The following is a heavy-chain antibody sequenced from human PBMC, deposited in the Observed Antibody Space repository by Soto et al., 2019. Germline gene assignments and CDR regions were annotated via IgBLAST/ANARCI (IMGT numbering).Heavy chain of an antibody. D-gene: IGHD2-21*02. J-gene: IGHJ4*02. CDR3: ARSSFPSTGGDWPIWHNFDY. CDR1: GFTFSSYA. V-gene: IGHV3-30-3*01. Sequence: GESLKISCAASGFTFSSYAMHWVRQAPGKGLEWVAVISYDGSNKYYADSVKGRFTISRDNSKNTLYLQMNSLRAEDTAVYYCARSSFPSTGGDWPIWHNFDYWGQGTLVTVSS. CDR2: ISYDGSNK.